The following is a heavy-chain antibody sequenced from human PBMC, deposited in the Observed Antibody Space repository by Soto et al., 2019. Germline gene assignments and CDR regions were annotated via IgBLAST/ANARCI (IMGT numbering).Heavy chain of an antibody. CDR3: ARLPTPSIAAAGTVDY. D-gene: IGHD6-13*01. Sequence: QVQLVESWGGVVQPGRSLRLSCAASGFTFSSYAMHWVLQAPGKGLEWVAVISYDGSNKYYADSVKGRFTISRDNSKNTLYLQMNSLRAEDTAVYYCARLPTPSIAAAGTVDYWGQGTLVTVSS. CDR2: ISYDGSNK. V-gene: IGHV3-30-3*01. J-gene: IGHJ4*02. CDR1: GFTFSSYA.